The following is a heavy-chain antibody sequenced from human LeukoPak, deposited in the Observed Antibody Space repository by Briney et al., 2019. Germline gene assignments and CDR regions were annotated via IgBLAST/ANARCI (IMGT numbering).Heavy chain of an antibody. J-gene: IGHJ4*02. D-gene: IGHD3-10*01. CDR3: ARCDMVRGVIINE. CDR1: GGSISSSSYY. CDR2: TDDSVST. Sequence: SETLCLTCAVSGGSISSSSYYCGCLRPPPGKGLEWNVRTDDSVSTYYNPAPRRRVTISVDTSKNQFSLKLSSVTAADTAVYYCARCDMVRGVIINEWGQGTLVTVSS. V-gene: IGHV4-39*01.